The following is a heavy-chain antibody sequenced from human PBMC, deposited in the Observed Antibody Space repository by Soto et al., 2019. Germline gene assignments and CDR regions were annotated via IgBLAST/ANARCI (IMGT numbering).Heavy chain of an antibody. CDR3: ARGGRHSDYYYYYGMDV. D-gene: IGHD6-25*01. J-gene: IGHJ6*02. Sequence: GASVKVSCKAFGYTFTIYYIHWVRQAPGQGLEWMGVINTSGGSPTYAQKFQDRVTMTRDTSTSTVYMELSSLRSEDTAVYYCARGGRHSDYYYYYGMDVWGQGTTVTSP. CDR2: INTSGGSP. V-gene: IGHV1-46*01. CDR1: GYTFTIYY.